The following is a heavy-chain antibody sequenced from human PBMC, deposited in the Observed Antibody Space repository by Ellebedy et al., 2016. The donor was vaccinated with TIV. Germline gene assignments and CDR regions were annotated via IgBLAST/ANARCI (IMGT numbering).Heavy chain of an antibody. D-gene: IGHD5-24*01. CDR1: GFTFSSYW. CDR3: ARGSVRLQHYYYYYGMDV. J-gene: IGHJ6*02. V-gene: IGHV3-74*01. Sequence: GGSLRLSCAASGFTFSSYWMHWVRQAPGKGLVWVSRINSDGSSTSYADSVKGRFTISRDNAKNTLYLQMNSLRAEDTAVYYCARGSVRLQHYYYYYGMDVWGQGTTVTVSS. CDR2: INSDGSST.